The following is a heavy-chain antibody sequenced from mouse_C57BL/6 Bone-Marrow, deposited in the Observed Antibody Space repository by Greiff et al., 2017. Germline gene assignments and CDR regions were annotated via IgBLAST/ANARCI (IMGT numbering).Heavy chain of an antibody. CDR3: ARGGEFAY. Sequence: VQRVESGAELVKPGASVKLSCKASGYTFTSYWMHWVKQRPGQGLEWIGMIHPNSGSTNYNEKFKSKATLTVDTSSSTAYMQLSSLTSEDSAVYYCARGGEFAYWGQGTLVTVSA. V-gene: IGHV1-64*01. J-gene: IGHJ3*01. CDR1: GYTFTSYW. D-gene: IGHD2-13*01. CDR2: IHPNSGST.